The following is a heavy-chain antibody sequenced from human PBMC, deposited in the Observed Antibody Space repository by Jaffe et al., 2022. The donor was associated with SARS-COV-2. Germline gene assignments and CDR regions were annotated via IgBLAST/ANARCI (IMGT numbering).Heavy chain of an antibody. Sequence: QVQLQESGPGLVKPSETLSLTCTVSGGSLSSYYWSWIRQPPGEGLEWIGYVSYSGSTNYNPSLKSRVTISVDTSKRQFSLRLNSVTAADTAVYYCARHDVYGLRFDLWGRGTLVTVSS. J-gene: IGHJ2*01. CDR1: GGSLSSYY. V-gene: IGHV4-59*08. CDR2: VSYSGST. CDR3: ARHDVYGLRFDL. D-gene: IGHD1-20*01.